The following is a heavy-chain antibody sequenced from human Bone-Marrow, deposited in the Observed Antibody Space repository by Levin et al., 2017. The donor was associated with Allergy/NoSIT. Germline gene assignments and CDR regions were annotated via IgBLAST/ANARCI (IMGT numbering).Heavy chain of an antibody. D-gene: IGHD6-13*01. J-gene: IGHJ4*02. Sequence: LSLTCAASGFTFSSYWMHWVRQAPGKGLVWVSRINSDGSSTSYADSVKGRFTISRDNAKNTLYLQMNSLRAEDTAVYYCAPIPGYSSSWYDYWGQGTLVTVSS. CDR2: INSDGSST. V-gene: IGHV3-74*01. CDR1: GFTFSSYW. CDR3: APIPGYSSSWYDY.